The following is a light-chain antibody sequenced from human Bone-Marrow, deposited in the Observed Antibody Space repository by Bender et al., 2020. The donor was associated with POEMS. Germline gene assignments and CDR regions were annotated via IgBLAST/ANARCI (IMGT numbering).Light chain of an antibody. CDR1: SSHVGSASL. Sequence: QSALTQPRSVSGSPGQSVTISCTGTSSHVGSASLVSWYQQYPGNAPKLIIYEVNQRPSGISDRFSGSKSGNTASLTISGLQAEDEADYYCCSYAGVSTYYVFGTGTKVTVL. CDR2: EVN. CDR3: CSYAGVSTYYV. V-gene: IGLV2-23*02. J-gene: IGLJ1*01.